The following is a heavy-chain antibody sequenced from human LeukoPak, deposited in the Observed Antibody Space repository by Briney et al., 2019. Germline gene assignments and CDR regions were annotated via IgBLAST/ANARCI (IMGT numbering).Heavy chain of an antibody. V-gene: IGHV3-23*01. Sequence: GGSLRLSCVVSGFTSTNSAMNWVRQAPGKGLEWVSVLIGSSGSTDYADSVKGRFTISRDKSKNTVFLQMNSLRAEDTAIYYCVKGAYDYIEIAYFDSWGQGTLVTVSS. CDR2: LIGSSGST. CDR1: GFTSTNSA. D-gene: IGHD5-12*01. J-gene: IGHJ4*02. CDR3: VKGAYDYIEIAYFDS.